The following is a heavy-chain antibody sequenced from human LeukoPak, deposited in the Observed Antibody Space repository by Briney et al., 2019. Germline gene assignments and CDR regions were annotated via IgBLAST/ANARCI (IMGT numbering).Heavy chain of an antibody. CDR3: AKGGELLDY. J-gene: IGHJ4*02. Sequence: GGSLRLSPAASGFTFSSYAMSWVCQTPGKGLERVSAISGSGGSTYYADSVKGRFTISRDNSQNTLYLQMNSLRAEDTAVYYCAKGGELLDYWGQGTLVTVSS. CDR1: GFTFSSYA. D-gene: IGHD1-26*01. V-gene: IGHV3-23*01. CDR2: ISGSGGST.